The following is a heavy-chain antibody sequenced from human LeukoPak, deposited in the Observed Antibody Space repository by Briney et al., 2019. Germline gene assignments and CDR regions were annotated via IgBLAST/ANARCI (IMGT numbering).Heavy chain of an antibody. J-gene: IGHJ4*02. Sequence: GRSLRLSCAASGFTFSSYAMHWVRQAPGKGLEWVSSISGSNSYIFYADSVKGRFTVSRDNAKDSLYLQMNSLRAEDTAVYYCARALTTLTYEGYWGQGTLVTVSS. CDR1: GFTFSSYA. V-gene: IGHV3-21*01. D-gene: IGHD1-1*01. CDR2: ISGSNSYI. CDR3: ARALTTLTYEGY.